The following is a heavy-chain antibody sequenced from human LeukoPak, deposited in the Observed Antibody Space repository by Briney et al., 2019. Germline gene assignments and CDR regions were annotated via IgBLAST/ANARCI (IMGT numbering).Heavy chain of an antibody. V-gene: IGHV1-18*01. CDR1: GYRFTSYG. D-gene: IGHD1-26*01. CDR3: ARSGSHNYYYYGMDV. CDR2: ISAYNGNT. J-gene: IGHJ6*02. Sequence: AASVKVSCKASGYRFTSYGISWVRQAPGQGLEWMGWISAYNGNTKYAQKFQSRVTMTTDTSTNTVNMELRSLRSDDTAVFYCARSGSHNYYYYGMDVWGQGTTVIVSS.